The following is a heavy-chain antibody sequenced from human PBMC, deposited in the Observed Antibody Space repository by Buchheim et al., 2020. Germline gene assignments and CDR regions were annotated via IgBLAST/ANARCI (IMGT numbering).Heavy chain of an antibody. CDR1: GFTVSGYW. J-gene: IGHJ4*02. Sequence: EVHLVESGGGLVQLGGSLRLSCAASGFTVSGYWMHWVRHVPGQGLVWVSRINSDGGTNYADSVKGRFTISRDNAKNMVYLQMNSLRAEDTAIYYCARGGYSTDGSSDYWGQGTL. CDR3: ARGGYSTDGSSDY. CDR2: INSDGGT. D-gene: IGHD5-24*01. V-gene: IGHV3-74*01.